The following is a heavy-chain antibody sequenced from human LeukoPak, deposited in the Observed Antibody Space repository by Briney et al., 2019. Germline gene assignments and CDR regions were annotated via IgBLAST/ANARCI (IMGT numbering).Heavy chain of an antibody. D-gene: IGHD1-1*01. J-gene: IGHJ4*02. CDR1: GHTLAEPS. CDR3: AKGIYWSLDS. V-gene: IGHV1-24*01. CDR2: FDPEKGET. Sequence: GASVKVSCKVSGHTLAEPSMHWVRQAPGKGLEWLGGFDPEKGETVYAQNFQGRVTMTEDVSTDTAYLELSSLRSEDTAVYYCAKGIYWSLDSWGQGTLVTVSS.